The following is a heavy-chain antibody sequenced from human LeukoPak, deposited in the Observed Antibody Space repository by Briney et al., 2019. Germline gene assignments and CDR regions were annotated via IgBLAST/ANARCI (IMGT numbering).Heavy chain of an antibody. V-gene: IGHV3-33*06. Sequence: GRSLRLSCAASGFTFSSYGMHWVRQAPGKGLEWVAVIWYDGSNKYYADSVKGRFTISRDNSKNTLYLQMNSLRAEDTAVYYCSKGRDGDLFPSFYILGQGTMVTVSS. CDR3: SKGRDGDLFPSFYI. CDR2: IWYDGSNK. J-gene: IGHJ3*02. D-gene: IGHD4-17*01. CDR1: GFTFSSYG.